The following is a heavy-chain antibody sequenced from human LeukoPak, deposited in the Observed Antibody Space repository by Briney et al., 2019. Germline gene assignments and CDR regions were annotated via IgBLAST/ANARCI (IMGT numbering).Heavy chain of an antibody. CDR2: INHSGST. CDR3: ARGFDRGFDY. Sequence: SETLSLTCAVYGGSFSGYYWSWIRQPPGKGLEWIGEINHSGSTNYNPSLKSRVTISVDTSKNQFSLKLSSVTAADTAVYYCARGFDRGFDYWGLGTLATASS. CDR1: GGSFSGYY. V-gene: IGHV4-34*01. J-gene: IGHJ4*02. D-gene: IGHD3-10*01.